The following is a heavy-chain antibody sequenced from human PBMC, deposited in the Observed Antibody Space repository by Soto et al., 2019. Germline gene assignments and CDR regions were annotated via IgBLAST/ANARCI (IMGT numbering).Heavy chain of an antibody. CDR3: ARTPPMVTTHYFDH. J-gene: IGHJ4*02. D-gene: IGHD4-17*01. CDR1: GDSISTGDYY. V-gene: IGHV4-30-4*01. CDR2: IHDSGNT. Sequence: SETLSLTCTVSGDSISTGDYYWSWIRQPPGKGLEWIGYIHDSGNTHYNPSLKRRVSISVDTSKNQFSLNLKSVTAADTAVYYCARTPPMVTTHYFDHWGQGTLVTVSS.